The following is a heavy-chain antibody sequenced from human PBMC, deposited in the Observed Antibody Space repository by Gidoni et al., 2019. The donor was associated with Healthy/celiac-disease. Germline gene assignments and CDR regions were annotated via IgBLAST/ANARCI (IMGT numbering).Heavy chain of an antibody. Sequence: QVQLQESGPGLVKPSQTLSPTCTVSGSSISSGGYYCSWLRQHPGKGLEWIGYIYYSGSTYYNPSLKSRVTISVDTSKNQFSLKLSSVTAADTAVYYCARSCSSTSCYDEAAAGTIDYWGQGTLVTVSS. J-gene: IGHJ4*02. CDR2: IYYSGST. CDR1: GSSISSGGYY. CDR3: ARSCSSTSCYDEAAAGTIDY. D-gene: IGHD2-2*01. V-gene: IGHV4-31*03.